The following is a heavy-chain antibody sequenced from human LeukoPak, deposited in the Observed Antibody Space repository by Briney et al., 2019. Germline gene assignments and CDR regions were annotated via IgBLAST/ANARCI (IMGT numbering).Heavy chain of an antibody. V-gene: IGHV3-74*01. Sequence: GGSLRLSCAASGFTFSTYWMHWVRQAPGKGLGWVSRISSDGSTTTYADSVKGRFTISRENAKNTLYLQMNSLRAEDTAVYYCARVKYCSSASCYSYFDYWGQGTLVTVSS. CDR2: ISSDGSTT. J-gene: IGHJ4*02. D-gene: IGHD2-2*01. CDR1: GFTFSTYW. CDR3: ARVKYCSSASCYSYFDY.